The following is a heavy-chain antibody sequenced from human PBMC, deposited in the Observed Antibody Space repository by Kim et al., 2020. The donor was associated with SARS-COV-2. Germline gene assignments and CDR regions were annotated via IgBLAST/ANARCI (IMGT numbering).Heavy chain of an antibody. Sequence: GGSLRLSCAASGFTFDDYSMHWVRQVPGKGLEWVSGISWNRGIIGYADSVKGRFTISRDNAKNSLYLQMNNLRAEDTALYYCAKDRKGRSKVTGSFDSWGQGTLIIVSS. CDR1: GFTFDDYS. CDR2: ISWNRGII. J-gene: IGHJ4*02. CDR3: AKDRKGRSKVTGSFDS. D-gene: IGHD2-2*01. V-gene: IGHV3-9*01.